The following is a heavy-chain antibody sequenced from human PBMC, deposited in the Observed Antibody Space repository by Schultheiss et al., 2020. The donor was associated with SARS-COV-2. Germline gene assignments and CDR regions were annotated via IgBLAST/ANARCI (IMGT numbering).Heavy chain of an antibody. J-gene: IGHJ4*02. CDR3: ATLYYDSSGYFDY. V-gene: IGHV1-18*04. CDR1: GYTFTGYY. D-gene: IGHD3-22*01. CDR2: ISAYNGNT. Sequence: ASVKVSCKASGYTFTGYYMHWVRQAPGQGLEWMGWISAYNGNTNYAQKFQGRVTITADKSTSTAYMELSSLRSEDTAVYYCATLYYDSSGYFDYWGQGTLVTVSS.